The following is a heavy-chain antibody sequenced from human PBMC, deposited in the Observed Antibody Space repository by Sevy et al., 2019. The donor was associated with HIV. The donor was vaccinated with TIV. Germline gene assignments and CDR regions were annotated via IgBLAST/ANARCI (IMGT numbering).Heavy chain of an antibody. CDR3: AREGGYTDQGMDV. CDR1: RFTFSSYS. D-gene: IGHD5-12*01. CDR2: IASSSSNR. Sequence: GGSLRLSCAASRFTFSSYSMNWVRQAPGKGLEWLSYIASSSSNRYYAESVKGRFTVSRDNAKKSLYVQMNSLRGEDTAVYYCAREGGYTDQGMDVWGHGTTVTVSS. J-gene: IGHJ6*02. V-gene: IGHV3-48*01.